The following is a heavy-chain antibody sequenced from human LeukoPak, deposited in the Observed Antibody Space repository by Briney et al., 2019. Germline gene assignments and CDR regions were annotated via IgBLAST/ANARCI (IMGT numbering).Heavy chain of an antibody. V-gene: IGHV4-34*01. D-gene: IGHD6-19*01. CDR2: INHSGST. CDR3: ARRAPPSGSRLRGRFDY. CDR1: GGSISSYY. J-gene: IGHJ4*02. Sequence: SETLSLTCTVSGGSISSYYWSWIRQPPGKGLEWIGEINHSGSTNYNPSLKSRVTISVDTSKNQFSLKLSSVTAADTAVYYCARRAPPSGSRLRGRFDYWGQGTLVTVSS.